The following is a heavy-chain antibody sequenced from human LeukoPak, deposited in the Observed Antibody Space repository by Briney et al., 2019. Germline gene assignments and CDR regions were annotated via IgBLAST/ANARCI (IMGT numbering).Heavy chain of an antibody. V-gene: IGHV4-61*02. Sequence: SETLSLTCTVSGGSISSGSYYWSWIRQPAGRGLEWIGRIYTSGSTNYNPSLKSRVTISVDTSKNQFSLKLSSVTAADTAVYCCARVFEWFDPWGQGTLVTVFS. J-gene: IGHJ5*02. CDR1: GGSISSGSYY. CDR3: ARVFEWFDP. D-gene: IGHD3-3*01. CDR2: IYTSGST.